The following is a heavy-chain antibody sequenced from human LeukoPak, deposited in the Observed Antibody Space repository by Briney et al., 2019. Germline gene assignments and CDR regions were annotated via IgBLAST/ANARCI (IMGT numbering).Heavy chain of an antibody. CDR1: GGSISSYY. V-gene: IGHV4-59*01. Sequence: PSETLSLTCTVSGGSISSYYWSWIRQPPGKGLEWIGYIYYSGSTNYSPSLKSRVTISVDTSKNQFSLKLSSVTAADTAVYYCARAPGYSSSWNFDYWGQGTLVTVSS. CDR3: ARAPGYSSSWNFDY. D-gene: IGHD6-13*01. CDR2: IYYSGST. J-gene: IGHJ4*02.